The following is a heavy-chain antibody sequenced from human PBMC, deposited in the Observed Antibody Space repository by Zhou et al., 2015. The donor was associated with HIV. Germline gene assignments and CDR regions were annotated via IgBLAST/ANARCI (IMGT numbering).Heavy chain of an antibody. CDR3: ARDTVTGIGSYWYFDL. D-gene: IGHD4-17*01. J-gene: IGHJ2*01. CDR1: GGTFSSYA. CDR2: IIPIFGTA. V-gene: IGHV1-69*01. Sequence: QVQLVQSGAEVKKPGSSVKVSCKASGGTFSSYAISWVRQAPGQGLEWMGGIIPIFGTANYAQKFQGRVTITADESTSTAYMELSSLRSEDTAVYYCARDTVTGIGSYWYFDLWGRGTLVTVSS.